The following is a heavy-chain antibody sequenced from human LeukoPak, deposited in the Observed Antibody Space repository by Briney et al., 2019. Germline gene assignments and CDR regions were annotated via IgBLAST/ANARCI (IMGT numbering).Heavy chain of an antibody. CDR1: GYTFTSYY. CDR2: INPSGDTT. CDR3: ARGSSWYYFDY. D-gene: IGHD6-13*01. Sequence: GASVKVSCKASGYTFTSYYMHWVRQAPGQGLEWMGIINPSGDTTTNTQKFQGRVTMTRDASTSTVYMELSSLRSEDTAVYYCARGSSWYYFDYWGQGTLVTVSS. J-gene: IGHJ4*02. V-gene: IGHV1-46*01.